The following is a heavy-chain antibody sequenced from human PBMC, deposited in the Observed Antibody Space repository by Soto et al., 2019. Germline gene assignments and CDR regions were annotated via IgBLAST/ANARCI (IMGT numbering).Heavy chain of an antibody. Sequence: QVQLQESGPGLVKPSQTLSLTCTVSGGSISSGGYYWSWIRQHPGKGLEWIGYIYYSGSTYYNPSLKSRVTLSVDTSKNQFSLKLSSVTAADTAVYYCAREYGDYFNWFDPWGQGTLVTVSS. D-gene: IGHD4-17*01. J-gene: IGHJ5*02. V-gene: IGHV4-31*03. CDR3: AREYGDYFNWFDP. CDR2: IYYSGST. CDR1: GGSISSGGYY.